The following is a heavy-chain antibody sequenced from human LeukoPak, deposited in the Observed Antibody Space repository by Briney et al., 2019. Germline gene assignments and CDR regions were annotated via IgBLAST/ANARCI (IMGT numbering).Heavy chain of an antibody. CDR3: AKAPPADTSYYYGMDV. Sequence: GGSLRLSCAASGFTFNNYAMTWFRQAPGKGLEWVSAVSGRGNATYYVDPVKGEFTISRDDSNNKLYLQMNSLRAEDTAVYHCAKAPPADTSYYYGMDVWGGRTRVSV. CDR1: GFTFNNYA. D-gene: IGHD6-19*01. CDR2: VSGRGNAT. J-gene: IGHJ6*02. V-gene: IGHV3-23*01.